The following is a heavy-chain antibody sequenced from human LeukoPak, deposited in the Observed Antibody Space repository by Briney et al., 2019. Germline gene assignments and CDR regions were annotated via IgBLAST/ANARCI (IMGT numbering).Heavy chain of an antibody. D-gene: IGHD3-22*01. CDR1: GFTFSSYE. CDR3: ARRGFYDTSGYLFDH. J-gene: IGHJ4*02. V-gene: IGHV3-48*03. CDR2: ISTSGSPI. Sequence: GGSLRLSCAASGFTFSSYEMNWVRQAPGKGLEWVSYISTSGSPIYYGDSVKGRFTISRDNAKNSLYLQMNSLRAEDTALYYCARRGFYDTSGYLFDHWGQGTLVTVSS.